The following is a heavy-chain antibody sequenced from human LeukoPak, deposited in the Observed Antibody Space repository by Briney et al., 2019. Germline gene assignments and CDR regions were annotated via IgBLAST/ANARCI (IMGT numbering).Heavy chain of an antibody. V-gene: IGHV3-30*02. D-gene: IGHD3-16*02. J-gene: IGHJ4*02. CDR1: GFTFSSYG. Sequence: GGSLRLSCAASGFTFSSYGMHWVRQAPGKGLKWVAFIRYDGSNKYYGDSVKGRFTLSRDNSKNTLYLQMNSLRAEDTAVYYCAKDLRLGELSFQFHYWGRGTLVTVSS. CDR3: AKDLRLGELSFQFHY. CDR2: IRYDGSNK.